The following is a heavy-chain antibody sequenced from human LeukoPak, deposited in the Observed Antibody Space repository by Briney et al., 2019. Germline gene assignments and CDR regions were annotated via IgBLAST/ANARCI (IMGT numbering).Heavy chain of an antibody. Sequence: PGTSLRLSCVGSGFTFSTYGMHWVRQAPGKGLEWVAVISYDGSEKYYADSVKGRFTISRDNSKNTLYLEMDSLRVEDTAVYYCAKGIGGYSNGNWFDPWGQGTLVTVSS. CDR1: GFTFSTYG. CDR3: AKGIGGYSNGNWFDP. D-gene: IGHD5-18*01. CDR2: ISYDGSEK. V-gene: IGHV3-30*18. J-gene: IGHJ5*02.